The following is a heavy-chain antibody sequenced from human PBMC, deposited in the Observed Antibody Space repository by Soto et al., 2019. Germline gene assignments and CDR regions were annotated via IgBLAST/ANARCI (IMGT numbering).Heavy chain of an antibody. D-gene: IGHD6-19*01. Sequence: EVQLVESGGALVQPGGSLRLSCAASGFTFSSYWMTWVRQAPGKGLEWVAIIKSGGSEIYYVDSVKGRFTISRDNAKNSLYLQMNSLRIEDTAIYYCARGIWQWHPASLYWGQGTLVTVSS. J-gene: IGHJ4*02. V-gene: IGHV3-7*05. CDR1: GFTFSSYW. CDR2: IKSGGSEI. CDR3: ARGIWQWHPASLY.